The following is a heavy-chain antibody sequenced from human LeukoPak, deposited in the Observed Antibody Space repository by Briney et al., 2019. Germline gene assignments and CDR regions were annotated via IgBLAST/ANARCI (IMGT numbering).Heavy chain of an antibody. D-gene: IGHD2-15*01. CDR1: GFTFNHFW. V-gene: IGHV3-7*01. J-gene: IGHJ4*02. Sequence: GGSLRLSCAASGFTFNHFWMSWIRQAPGKGLEWVAYIKKTGSETYYVDSVKGRFTVTRDNTRNSLFLQMYSLRAEDTAVYFCAREDGYCSGGNCYSYFDSWGQGTLVTVSS. CDR3: AREDGYCSGGNCYSYFDS. CDR2: IKKTGSET.